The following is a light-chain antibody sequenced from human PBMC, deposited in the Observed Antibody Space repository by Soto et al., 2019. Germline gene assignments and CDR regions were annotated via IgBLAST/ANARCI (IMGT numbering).Light chain of an antibody. Sequence: DIQLTQSPSTLSASVGDRVTITCRASQSIGVWLTWYQQKPGKAPKFLIYKTSTLESGVPSRFSGSGSRTEFTLTISRLQPDDFATYHCQYYDNYSWTFGQGTKVDIK. J-gene: IGKJ1*01. CDR3: QYYDNYSWT. CDR1: QSIGVW. CDR2: KTS. V-gene: IGKV1-5*03.